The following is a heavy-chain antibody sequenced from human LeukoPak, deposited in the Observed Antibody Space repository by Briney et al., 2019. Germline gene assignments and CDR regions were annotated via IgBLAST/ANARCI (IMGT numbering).Heavy chain of an antibody. CDR2: MSPNNGHT. D-gene: IGHD2-21*01. J-gene: IGHJ5*02. CDR3: ARIPYGIGHFVP. Sequence: ASVKVSCKASGYTFTTYDLNWVRPATGRGLEWLGWMSPNNGHTGYAQKFQGGVTLTRDTSINTAYMELSSLTSEDTAVYYCARIPYGIGHFVPWGQGSRVTVSS. V-gene: IGHV1-8*01. CDR1: GYTFTTYD.